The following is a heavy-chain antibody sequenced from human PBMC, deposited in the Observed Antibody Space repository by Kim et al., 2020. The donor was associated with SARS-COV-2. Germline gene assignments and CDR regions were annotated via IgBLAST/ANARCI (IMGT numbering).Heavy chain of an antibody. D-gene: IGHD2-15*01. CDR3: ARIRRYCSGGSCFRRGYYGMDV. Sequence: GGSLRLSCAASGFTFSSYGMHWVRQAPGKGLEWVAVIWYDGSNKYYADSVKGRFTISRDNSKNTLYLQMNSLRAEDTAVYYCARIRRYCSGGSCFRRGYYGMDVWGQGTTVTVSS. J-gene: IGHJ6*02. CDR2: IWYDGSNK. V-gene: IGHV3-33*01. CDR1: GFTFSSYG.